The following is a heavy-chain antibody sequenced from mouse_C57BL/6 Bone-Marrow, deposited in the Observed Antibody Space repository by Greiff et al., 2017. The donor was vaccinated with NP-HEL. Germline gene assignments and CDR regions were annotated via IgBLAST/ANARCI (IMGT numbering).Heavy chain of an antibody. Sequence: EVKLQESGPELVKPGASVKIPCKASGYTFTDYNMDWVKQSHGKSLEWIGDINPNNGGTIYNQKFKGKGTLTVDKSSSTAYMELRSLTSEDTAVYYCAITTVVAPYWGQGTSVTVSS. J-gene: IGHJ4*01. CDR2: INPNNGGT. V-gene: IGHV1-18*01. D-gene: IGHD1-1*01. CDR3: AITTVVAPY. CDR1: GYTFTDYN.